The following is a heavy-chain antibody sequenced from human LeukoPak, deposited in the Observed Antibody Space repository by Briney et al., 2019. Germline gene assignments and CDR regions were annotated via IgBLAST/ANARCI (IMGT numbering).Heavy chain of an antibody. V-gene: IGHV3-23*01. CDR3: AKGLFFGSSWYYFDY. CDR1: GFTVSGNY. Sequence: GGSLSLSCAVSGFTVSGNYMSWVRQAPGKGLEWVSAISGSGGSTYYADPVKGRFTISRDNSKNTLYLQMNSLRAEDTAVYYCAKGLFFGSSWYYFDYWGQGTLVTVSS. CDR2: ISGSGGST. D-gene: IGHD6-13*01. J-gene: IGHJ4*02.